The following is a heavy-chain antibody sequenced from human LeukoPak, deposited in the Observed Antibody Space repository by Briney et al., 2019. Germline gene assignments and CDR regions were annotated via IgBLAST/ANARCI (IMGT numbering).Heavy chain of an antibody. CDR1: GFPFSNNV. CDR3: AKTFPYGTTWYGFCDY. J-gene: IGHJ4*02. CDR2: ISGSGGST. D-gene: IGHD3-3*01. Sequence: PGGSLRLSCAASGFPFSNNVMTWVRQAPGRGLDWLSAISGSGGSTYYADSVKGRFIISRDNSKNTLYLQMNSLRAEDTAVYYCAKTFPYGTTWYGFCDYWGQGALVTVSS. V-gene: IGHV3-23*01.